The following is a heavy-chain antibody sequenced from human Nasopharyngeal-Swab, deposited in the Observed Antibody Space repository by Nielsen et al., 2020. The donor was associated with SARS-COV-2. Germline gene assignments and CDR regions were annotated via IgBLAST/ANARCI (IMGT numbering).Heavy chain of an antibody. CDR3: ARHAPPVYYYYMDV. V-gene: IGHV4-59*08. CDR1: GGSISSYY. Sequence: SETLSLTCTVSGGSISSYYWSWIRQPPGKGLEWIGYISYSGSTNYNPSLKSRVTISVDTSKKQFSLRLSSLTAADTAVYYCARHAPPVYYYYMDVWGKGTTVTVSS. CDR2: ISYSGST. J-gene: IGHJ6*03.